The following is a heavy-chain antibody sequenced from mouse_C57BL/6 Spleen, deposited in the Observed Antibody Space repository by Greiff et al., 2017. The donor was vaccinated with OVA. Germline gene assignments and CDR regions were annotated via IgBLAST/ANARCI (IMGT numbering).Heavy chain of an antibody. CDR3: ARSHYYGSSSWFAY. J-gene: IGHJ3*01. Sequence: VQLQQPGAELVRPGSSVKLSCKASGYTFTSYWMHWVKQRPIQGLEWIGNIDPSDSETHYNQKFKDKATLTVDKSSSTAYMHLSSLTSEDSAVYYCARSHYYGSSSWFAYWGQGTLVTVSA. D-gene: IGHD1-1*01. V-gene: IGHV1-52*01. CDR1: GYTFTSYW. CDR2: IDPSDSET.